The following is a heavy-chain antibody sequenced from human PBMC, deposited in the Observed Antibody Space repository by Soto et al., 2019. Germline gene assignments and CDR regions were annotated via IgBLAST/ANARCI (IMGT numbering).Heavy chain of an antibody. Sequence: ASVKVSCKASGYTFTSYAMHWVRQAPGQRLEWMGWINAGNGNTKYSQKFQGRVTITRDTSASTAYMELSSLRSEGTAVYYCAMSEYSHGSYDYWGQGTLVTLSS. CDR1: GYTFTSYA. CDR3: AMSEYSHGSYDY. V-gene: IGHV1-3*01. D-gene: IGHD5-18*01. CDR2: INAGNGNT. J-gene: IGHJ4*02.